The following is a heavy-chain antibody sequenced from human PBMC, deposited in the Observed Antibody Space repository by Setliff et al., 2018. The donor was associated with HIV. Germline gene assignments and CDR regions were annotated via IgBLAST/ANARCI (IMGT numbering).Heavy chain of an antibody. Sequence: ASVKVSCKASGYPFTDYYIHWVRQAPGQGLDWMGRIIPILGVANYAQRFQGKVTITADKSTSTAYMELTSLRFDDTAMYYCVRGVQSPPHYSYYYMDVWGEGTMVTVSS. CDR2: IIPILGVA. CDR1: GYPFTDYY. V-gene: IGHV1-69*04. D-gene: IGHD3-3*01. CDR3: VRGVQSPPHYSYYYMDV. J-gene: IGHJ6*03.